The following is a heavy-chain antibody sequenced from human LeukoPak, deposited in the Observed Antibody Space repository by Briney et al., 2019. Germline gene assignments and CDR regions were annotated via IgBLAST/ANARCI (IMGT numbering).Heavy chain of an antibody. V-gene: IGHV5-51*01. Sequence: GESLKISCKGSGYSFTSYWIGWVRQMPWKGLEWMGIIYPGDSDTRYSPSFQGQVTISADKSISTAYLQWSSLKASDTAMYYCARKGAYYDSSGHIDYWGQGTLVTVSS. D-gene: IGHD3-22*01. J-gene: IGHJ4*02. CDR3: ARKGAYYDSSGHIDY. CDR1: GYSFTSYW. CDR2: IYPGDSDT.